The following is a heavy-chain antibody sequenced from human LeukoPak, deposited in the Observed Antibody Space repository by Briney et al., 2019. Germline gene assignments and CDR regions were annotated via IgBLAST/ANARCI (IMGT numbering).Heavy chain of an antibody. D-gene: IGHD6-6*01. Sequence: ASVKVSCKASGYTFTGYYMHWVRQAPGQGLEWMGWINPNSGGTNYAQKFQGRVTMTRDTSISTAYMELSRLRSDDTAVYYCATPGDSSSSAVAFDIWGQGAMVTVSS. V-gene: IGHV1-2*02. CDR2: INPNSGGT. CDR3: ATPGDSSSSAVAFDI. J-gene: IGHJ3*02. CDR1: GYTFTGYY.